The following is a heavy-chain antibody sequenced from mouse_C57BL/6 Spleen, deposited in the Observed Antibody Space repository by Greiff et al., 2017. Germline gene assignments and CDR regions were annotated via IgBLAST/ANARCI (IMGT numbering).Heavy chain of an antibody. V-gene: IGHV1-59*01. CDR1: GYTFTSYW. J-gene: IGHJ4*01. CDR3: ARHSAGYAMDY. D-gene: IGHD3-2*02. Sequence: QVQLQQPGAELVRPGTSVKLSCKASGYTFTSYWMHWVKQRPGQGLEWIGVIDPSDSYTNYNQKFKGKATLTVDTSSSTAYMQLSSLTSEDSAVYYCARHSAGYAMDYWGQGTSVTVSS. CDR2: IDPSDSYT.